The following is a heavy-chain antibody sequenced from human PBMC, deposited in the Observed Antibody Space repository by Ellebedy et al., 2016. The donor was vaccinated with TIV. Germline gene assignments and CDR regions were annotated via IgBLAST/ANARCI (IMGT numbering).Heavy chain of an antibody. D-gene: IGHD1-1*01. CDR2: ITIGNGNA. J-gene: IGHJ4*02. CDR3: ARGTCQKSTCFYFFDL. Sequence: SSVKVSCKASGYSFSNTVIHWLRQGPGQRPEWMGWITIGNGNAQYHTKFKGKVTISKDTSATTAYMDLSTLKSEDTAMYYCARGTCQKSTCFYFFDLWGQGTPVTVSS. V-gene: IGHV1-3*04. CDR1: GYSFSNTV.